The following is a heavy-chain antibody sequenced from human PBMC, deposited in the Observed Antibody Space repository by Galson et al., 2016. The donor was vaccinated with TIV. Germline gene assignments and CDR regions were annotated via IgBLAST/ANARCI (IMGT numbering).Heavy chain of an antibody. CDR3: SREKHSGFGF. D-gene: IGHD5-12*01. CDR2: LNPSGVTT. Sequence: SVKVSCKASGYIFTTYYIHWVRQAPGQGLEWMGMLNPSGVTTSYAEKFQDRVTMSMDTSTSTFYMELSSLTSEDTAIYYCSREKHSGFGFWGQGTLVTVSS. V-gene: IGHV1-46*01. CDR1: GYIFTTYY. J-gene: IGHJ4*02.